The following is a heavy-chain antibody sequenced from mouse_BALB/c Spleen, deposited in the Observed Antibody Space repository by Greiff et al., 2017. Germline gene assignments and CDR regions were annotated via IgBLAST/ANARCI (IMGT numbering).Heavy chain of an antibody. CDR3: AREGGNFLLAY. CDR2: IWAGGST. Sequence: VQGVESGPGLVAPSQSLSITCTVSGFSLTSYGVHWVRQPPGKGLEWLGVIWAGGSTNYNSALMSRLSISKDNSKSQVFLKMNSLQTDDTAMYYCAREGGNFLLAYWGQGTLVTVSA. D-gene: IGHD2-1*01. CDR1: GFSLTSYG. J-gene: IGHJ3*01. V-gene: IGHV2-9*02.